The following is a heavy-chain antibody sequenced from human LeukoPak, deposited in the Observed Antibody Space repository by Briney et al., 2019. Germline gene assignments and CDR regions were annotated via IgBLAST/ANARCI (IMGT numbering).Heavy chain of an antibody. D-gene: IGHD3-10*01. V-gene: IGHV1-69*05. CDR1: GGTFSSYA. CDR3: ARDYYGSGILFY. J-gene: IGHJ4*02. CDR2: IIPIFGTA. Sequence: GASVKVSCKXSGGTFSSYAISWVRQAPGQGLEWMGGIIPIFGTANYAQKFQGRVTITTDESTSTAYMELSSLRSEDTAVYYCARDYYGSGILFYWGQGTLVTVSS.